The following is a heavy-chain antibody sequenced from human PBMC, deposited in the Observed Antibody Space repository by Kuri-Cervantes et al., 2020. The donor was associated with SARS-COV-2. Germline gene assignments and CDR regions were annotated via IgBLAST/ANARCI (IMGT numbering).Heavy chain of an antibody. CDR2: ISGSGGSS. CDR1: GFPFGSYA. CDR3: ARSFRYCSGGSCYDYYYGMDV. V-gene: IGHV3-23*01. Sequence: GESLKISCAVSGFPFGSYAISWVRQAPGKGLEWVSGISGSGGSSYYADPVKGRFTISRDNSKNTLFLQMNSLRVEDTAVYYCARSFRYCSGGSCYDYYYGMDVWGQGTTVTVSS. J-gene: IGHJ6*02. D-gene: IGHD2-15*01.